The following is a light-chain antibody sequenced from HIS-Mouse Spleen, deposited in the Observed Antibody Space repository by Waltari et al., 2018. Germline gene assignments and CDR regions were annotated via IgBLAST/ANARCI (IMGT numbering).Light chain of an antibody. CDR1: QSVSSN. CDR2: GAS. V-gene: IGKV3-15*01. J-gene: IGKJ4*01. CDR3: QQYTNWAPLT. Sequence: EIVITQPPATLSVSPGERATLSCRASQSVSSNLAWYQQKPGQAPRLRIYGASTRANGIPARFSGSGSGTEFTLTISSLQSEDFAVNYCQQYTNWAPLTFGGGTKVEIK.